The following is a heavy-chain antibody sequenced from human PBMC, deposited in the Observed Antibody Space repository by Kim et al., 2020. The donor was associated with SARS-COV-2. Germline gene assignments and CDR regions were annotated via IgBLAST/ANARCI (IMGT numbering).Heavy chain of an antibody. V-gene: IGHV1-18*03. CDR2: GTP. CDR3: AMRRLGMGDY. J-gene: IGHJ4*02. D-gene: IGHD7-27*01. Sequence: GTPNYAPKIPGRVTLTTDTSTSTAYMELRSLRSDDMAVYYCAMRRLGMGDYWGQGTLVTVSS.